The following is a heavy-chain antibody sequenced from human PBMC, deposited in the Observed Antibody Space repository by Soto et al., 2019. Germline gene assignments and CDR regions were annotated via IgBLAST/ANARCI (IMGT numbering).Heavy chain of an antibody. D-gene: IGHD1-1*01. Sequence: QLQLQESGPGLVKPSETLSLTCTVSGCSISSSSYYWGWIRQPPGKGLEWIVCIYYSGSTYYNPYLKSRVTISVDTSKNQFSLRLSSVTAADTAVDYCAALGGRLRTGAHCFDYWGQGTLVTVSS. CDR2: IYYSGST. CDR3: AALGGRLRTGAHCFDY. V-gene: IGHV4-39*01. J-gene: IGHJ4*02. CDR1: GCSISSSSYY.